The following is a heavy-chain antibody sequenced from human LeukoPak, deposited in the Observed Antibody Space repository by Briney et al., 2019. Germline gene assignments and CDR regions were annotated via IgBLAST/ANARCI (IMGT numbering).Heavy chain of an antibody. J-gene: IGHJ4*02. CDR2: IKQDGIEK. CDR3: ARDTSGSLDF. CDR1: GFTFSSSL. D-gene: IGHD6-19*01. Sequence: GGSLRLSCAASGFTFSSSLMAWVRHAPGKGLEWVANIKQDGIEKHYVDSVKGRFTISRDNAKNSLYLQMNSLRVDDTAVYYCARDTSGSLDFWGQGTLVTVSS. V-gene: IGHV3-7*01.